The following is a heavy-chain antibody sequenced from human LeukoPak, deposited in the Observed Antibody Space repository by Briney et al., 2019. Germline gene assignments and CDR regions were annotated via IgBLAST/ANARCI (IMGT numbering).Heavy chain of an antibody. D-gene: IGHD3-22*01. CDR1: GFTFSNYW. V-gene: IGHV4-34*01. CDR2: INHSGST. J-gene: IGHJ4*02. Sequence: GSLRLSCAASGFTFSNYWMDWVRQSPGKGLEWIGEINHSGSTNYNPSLKSRVTISVDTSKNQFSLKLSSVTAADTAVYYCARGTVDTAMVEMYYYDSSGYYYYDWGQGALVTVSS. CDR3: ARGTVDTAMVEMYYYDSSGYYYYD.